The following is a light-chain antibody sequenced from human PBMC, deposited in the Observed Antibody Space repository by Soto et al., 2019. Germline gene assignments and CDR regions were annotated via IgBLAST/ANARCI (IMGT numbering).Light chain of an antibody. CDR3: QQYNNWLQT. Sequence: IVMTQSPATLSVSPGERATLFCRASQSVSSNLAWYQQKPGQAPRLLISGASTRATGIPARFSGSGSGTEFSLTISSLQSEDVAVYYCQQYNNWLQTFGQGTKV. J-gene: IGKJ1*01. CDR2: GAS. V-gene: IGKV3-15*01. CDR1: QSVSSN.